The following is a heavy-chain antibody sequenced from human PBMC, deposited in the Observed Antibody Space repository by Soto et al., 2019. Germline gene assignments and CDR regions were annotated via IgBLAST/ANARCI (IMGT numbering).Heavy chain of an antibody. D-gene: IGHD4-17*01. Sequence: QVQLVQSGAEVKKPGSSVKVSCKASGGTFSSYAISWVRQAPGQGLEWMGGIIPIFGTANYAQKFQSRVTITAVESTSTAYMELSSLRSEDTAVYYCAAGATVTTNYYYGMDVWGQGTTVTVSS. CDR2: IIPIFGTA. CDR1: GGTFSSYA. CDR3: AAGATVTTNYYYGMDV. J-gene: IGHJ6*02. V-gene: IGHV1-69*12.